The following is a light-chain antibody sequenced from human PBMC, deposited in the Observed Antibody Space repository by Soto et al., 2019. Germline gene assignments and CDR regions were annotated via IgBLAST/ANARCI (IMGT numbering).Light chain of an antibody. CDR3: QQRSDWEFT. CDR2: NAS. V-gene: IGKV3-11*01. J-gene: IGKJ3*01. CDR1: ESVRSY. Sequence: ETVLTQSPATLSLSPGDRATLSCRASESVRSYLAWYQQKPGQAPRLLIYNASKRATGIPARFSGSGSGTDFTLTVSSLEPEDFAIYYCQQRSDWEFTFGPRTRVDIK.